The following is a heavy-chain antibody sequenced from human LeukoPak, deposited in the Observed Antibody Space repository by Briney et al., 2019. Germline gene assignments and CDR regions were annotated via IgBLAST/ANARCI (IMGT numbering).Heavy chain of an antibody. V-gene: IGHV1-46*01. CDR3: AIAVADTEGSGY. Sequence: ASVKVSCKASGYTFTSYYMHWVRQAPGQGLEWMGIINPSGGDTTYAQKFQGKVTLTRDRSTSTVYMEVSSLTSEDTAVYYCAIAVADTEGSGYWGQGTLVTVSS. CDR1: GYTFTSYY. CDR2: INPSGGDT. D-gene: IGHD6-19*01. J-gene: IGHJ4*02.